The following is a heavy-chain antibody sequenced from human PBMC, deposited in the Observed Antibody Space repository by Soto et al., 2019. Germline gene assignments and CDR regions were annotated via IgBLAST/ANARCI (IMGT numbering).Heavy chain of an antibody. CDR2: INHSGST. CDR1: GGSFSGYY. CDR3: ARSQDRGYDLGAEYFQH. Sequence: SETLSLTCAVYGGSFSGYYWSWIRQPPGKGLEWIGEINHSGSTNYNPSLKSRVTISVDTSKNQFSLKLSSVTAADTAVYYCARSQDRGYDLGAEYFQHWGQGTLVTVSS. J-gene: IGHJ1*01. D-gene: IGHD5-12*01. V-gene: IGHV4-34*01.